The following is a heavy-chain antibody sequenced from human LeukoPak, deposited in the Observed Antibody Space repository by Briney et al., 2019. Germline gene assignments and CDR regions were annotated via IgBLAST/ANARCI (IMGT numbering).Heavy chain of an antibody. CDR2: ISGSGGNT. CDR3: AKDLIHVLRYFDWLSVAGFDY. Sequence: GGSLRLSCAASGFTFSRNGMTWVRQAPGKGLEWVSAISGSGGNTYYADSVKGRFTISRDNSKNTLYLQMNSLRAEDTAVYYCAKDLIHVLRYFDWLSVAGFDYWGQGTLVTVSS. D-gene: IGHD3-9*01. CDR1: GFTFSRNG. J-gene: IGHJ4*02. V-gene: IGHV3-23*01.